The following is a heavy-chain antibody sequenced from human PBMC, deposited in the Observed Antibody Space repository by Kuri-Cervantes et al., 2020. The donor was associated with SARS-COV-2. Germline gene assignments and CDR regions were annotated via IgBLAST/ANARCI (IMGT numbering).Heavy chain of an antibody. CDR1: GYSFTSYW. J-gene: IGHJ3*02. D-gene: IGHD2-2*02. CDR2: IDPIDSYT. V-gene: IGHV5-10-1*01. Sequence: GASLKISCQGSGYSFTSYWISWVRQMPGKGLGWMGRIDPIDSYTNYSPSFQGHVTISADKSIRTAYLQWSSLKAADTAMYYCARRYCSSTSCYNAFDIWGQGTMVTVSS. CDR3: ARRYCSSTSCYNAFDI.